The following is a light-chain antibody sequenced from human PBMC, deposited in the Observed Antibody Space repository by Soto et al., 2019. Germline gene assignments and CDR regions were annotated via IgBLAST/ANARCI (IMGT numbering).Light chain of an antibody. Sequence: QSALTQPPSVSGSPGQSVTLSCTGTSSDVGTYNRVSWYQQPRGTAPKLMMSEVSNRPSGVPDRFAGSKSGNTASLTISGLQAEDEGEYYCRFYTTSSTLLFGGGTQLTVL. J-gene: IGLJ2*01. CDR1: SSDVGTYNR. CDR3: RFYTTSSTLL. CDR2: EVS. V-gene: IGLV2-18*01.